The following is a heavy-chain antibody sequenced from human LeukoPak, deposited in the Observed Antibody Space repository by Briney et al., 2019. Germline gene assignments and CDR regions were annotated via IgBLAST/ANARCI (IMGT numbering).Heavy chain of an antibody. V-gene: IGHV3-23*01. CDR1: GFTISSYS. J-gene: IGHJ3*02. D-gene: IGHD2-2*01. CDR2: ISGSGGST. Sequence: GGSLRLSCAASGFTISSYSMSWVRQAPGKGLEWVSAISGSGGSTYYADSVKDRFTISRANSKNTLYLQMNSLRAEDTAVYYCAKSVVVPAQEDAFDIWGQGTMVTVSS. CDR3: AKSVVVPAQEDAFDI.